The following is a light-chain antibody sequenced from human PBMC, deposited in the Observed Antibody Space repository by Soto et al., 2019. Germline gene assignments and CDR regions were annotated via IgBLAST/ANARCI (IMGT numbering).Light chain of an antibody. CDR2: GTS. J-gene: IGKJ1*01. CDR3: QQYNSYSWT. V-gene: IGKV3-15*01. CDR1: QSVDSN. Sequence: EVVMTQSPATLSVSPGERATLSCRASQSVDSNLAWYQHKPGQAPRLLIFGTSTRATGIPARFSGSGSGTDFTLTISRLAPDDFATYYCQQYNSYSWTFGQGTKVDIK.